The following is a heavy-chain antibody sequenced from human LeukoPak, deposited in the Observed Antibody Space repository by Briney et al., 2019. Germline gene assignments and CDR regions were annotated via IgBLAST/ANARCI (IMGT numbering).Heavy chain of an antibody. CDR1: GYTFTSYG. D-gene: IGHD3-22*01. V-gene: IGHV1-18*01. CDR3: ARGGYYYDSSGYYSYAFKFDY. Sequence: ASVKVSCKASGYTFTSYGISWVRQAPGQGLEWMGWISAYNGNTNYAQKLQGRVTMTTDTSTSTAYMELRSLRSDDTAVYYCARGGYYYDSSGYYSYAFKFDYWGQGTLVTVSS. J-gene: IGHJ4*02. CDR2: ISAYNGNT.